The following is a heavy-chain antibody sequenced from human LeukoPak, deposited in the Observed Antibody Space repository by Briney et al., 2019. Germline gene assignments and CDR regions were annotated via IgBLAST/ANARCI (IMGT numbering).Heavy chain of an antibody. D-gene: IGHD2-2*01. Sequence: SSETLSLTCAVSGGPISSYYWSWIRQPPGRGLEYIGHVYYSGNTDYNPSLKSRVTMSVDTSKNQFSLRLNSVTAADTAVYYCARWYCSTTTCYYLDHWGQGTLVTVSS. CDR1: GGPISSYY. CDR2: VYYSGNT. CDR3: ARWYCSTTTCYYLDH. J-gene: IGHJ4*02. V-gene: IGHV4-59*01.